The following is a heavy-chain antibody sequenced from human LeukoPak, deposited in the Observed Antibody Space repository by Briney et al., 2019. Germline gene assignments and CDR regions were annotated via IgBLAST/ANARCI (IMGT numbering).Heavy chain of an antibody. CDR1: GFTFSHYW. J-gene: IGHJ4*02. CDR2: MNPDGSDI. V-gene: IGHV3-74*01. Sequence: GGSLRLSCVASGFTFSHYWMYWARHAPGKGLVWVSRMNPDGSDINYADSVKGRFTISRDNAKNTPYLQTSGLRAEDTAVYYCARADNWDSGGFWGQGTLVTVSS. D-gene: IGHD1-20*01. CDR3: ARADNWDSGGF.